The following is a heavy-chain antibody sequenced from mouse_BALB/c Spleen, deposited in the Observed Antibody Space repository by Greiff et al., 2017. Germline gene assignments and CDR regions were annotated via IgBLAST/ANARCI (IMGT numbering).Heavy chain of an antibody. Sequence: QVQLQQPGAELVRPGASVKLSCKASGYTFTSYWINWVKQRPGQGLEWIGNIYPSDSYTNYKQKFKDKATLTVDKSSSTAYMQLSSPTSEDSAVYSCTRGDDYYSWFAYWGQGTLVTVSA. CDR1: GYTFTSYW. D-gene: IGHD2-3*01. J-gene: IGHJ3*01. CDR2: IYPSDSYT. CDR3: TRGDDYYSWFAY. V-gene: IGHV1-69*02.